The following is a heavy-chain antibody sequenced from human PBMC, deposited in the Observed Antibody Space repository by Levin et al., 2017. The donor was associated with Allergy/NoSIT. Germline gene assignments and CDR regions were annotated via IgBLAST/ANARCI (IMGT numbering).Heavy chain of an antibody. CDR2: INYRGVT. J-gene: IGHJ6*02. Sequence: PSQTLSLTCSVSGGSVSSGTYYWSWIRRPPGKGLEWIGYINYRGVTKYNPSLKSRVTISDDTPKNEFSLKVTSVTPADTAVYYCARNRIIVSGGTDYYYGMDVWGQGTTVTVSS. V-gene: IGHV4-61*01. CDR1: GGSVSSGTYY. D-gene: IGHD2-15*01. CDR3: ARNRIIVSGGTDYYYGMDV.